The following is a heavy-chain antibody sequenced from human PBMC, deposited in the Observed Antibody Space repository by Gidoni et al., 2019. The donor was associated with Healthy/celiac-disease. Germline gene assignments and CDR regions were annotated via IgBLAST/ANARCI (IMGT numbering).Heavy chain of an antibody. CDR3: AKDRQYYYGSGSYYDY. V-gene: IGHV3-23*01. J-gene: IGHJ4*02. Sequence: EVQLLESGGGLVQPGGSLRLSCAASGFTFSSYAMSWVRQAPGKGLEWVSAISGSGGSTYYADSVKGRFTISRDNSKNTLYLQMNSLRAEDTAVYYCAKDRQYYYGSGSYYDYWGQGTLVTVSS. CDR1: GFTFSSYA. D-gene: IGHD3-10*01. CDR2: ISGSGGST.